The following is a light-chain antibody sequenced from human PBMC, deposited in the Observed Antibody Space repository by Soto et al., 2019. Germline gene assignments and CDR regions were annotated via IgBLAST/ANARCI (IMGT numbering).Light chain of an antibody. CDR2: DGT. CDR3: QVWDSSSDHGV. J-gene: IGLJ3*02. CDR1: NIGSKS. Sequence: SYELTQPPSVSVAPGQTARINCGGNNIGSKSVYWYQQKPGQAPVLVVYDGTDRPSGISERFSGSNSGNTAALTISRVEGGDEADFYCQVWDSSSDHGVFGGGTKVTVL. V-gene: IGLV3-21*02.